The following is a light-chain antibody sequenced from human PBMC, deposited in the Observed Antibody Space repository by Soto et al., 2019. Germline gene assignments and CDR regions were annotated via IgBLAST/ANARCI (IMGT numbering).Light chain of an antibody. CDR2: EVS. V-gene: IGLV2-14*01. J-gene: IGLJ1*01. CDR1: SGDIGAYNY. Sequence: QSVLTQPASVSGSPGQSITISCTGTSGDIGAYNYVCWYQQRSGKAPKLIIYEVSYRPSGVSNRFSGSKSGNTASLTISGLQAEDEADYYCSSFTTSRAYVFGLGTKLTVL. CDR3: SSFTTSRAYV.